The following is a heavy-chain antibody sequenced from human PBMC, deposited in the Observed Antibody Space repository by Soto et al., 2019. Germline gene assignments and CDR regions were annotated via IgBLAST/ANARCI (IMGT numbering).Heavy chain of an antibody. V-gene: IGHV4-59*01. J-gene: IGHJ5*02. CDR3: ASQHQLATYNWFDP. Sequence: QVQLQESGPGLVKPSETLSLTCTVSGGSISPYYWNWVRQPPGKGLEWIGYIYYSGTTNYNPSLTRRVTISIDTSKNQFSLKVRSVTAADTAMYYCASQHQLATYNWFDPWGQGILVTVYS. D-gene: IGHD2-2*01. CDR2: IYYSGTT. CDR1: GGSISPYY.